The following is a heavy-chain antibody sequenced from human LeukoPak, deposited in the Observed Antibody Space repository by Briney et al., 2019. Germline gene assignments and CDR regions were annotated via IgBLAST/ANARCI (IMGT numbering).Heavy chain of an antibody. D-gene: IGHD3-22*01. Sequence: GGSLRLSCAPSGFTFSRHGMHWVRQAPGKGLEWVAVISYDGSNKYYADSVKGRFTISRDNSKNTLYLQMNSLRAEDAAVYYCARDTINYYDSSGSFDYWGQGTLVTVSS. V-gene: IGHV3-30*03. CDR1: GFTFSRHG. CDR2: ISYDGSNK. CDR3: ARDTINYYDSSGSFDY. J-gene: IGHJ4*02.